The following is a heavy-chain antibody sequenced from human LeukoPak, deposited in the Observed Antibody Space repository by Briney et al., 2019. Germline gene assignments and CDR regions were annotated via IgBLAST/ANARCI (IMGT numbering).Heavy chain of an antibody. D-gene: IGHD3-10*01. V-gene: IGHV4-61*05. CDR3: ARVKKLLWFGELEYNWFDP. Sequence: SETLSLTCTVSGGSISGSHYYWGWIRQPPGKGLEWIGYIYYSGSTNYNPSLKSRVTISVDTSKNQFSLKLSSVTAADTAVYYCARVKKLLWFGELEYNWFDPWGQGTLVTVSS. CDR1: GGSISGSHYY. J-gene: IGHJ5*02. CDR2: IYYSGST.